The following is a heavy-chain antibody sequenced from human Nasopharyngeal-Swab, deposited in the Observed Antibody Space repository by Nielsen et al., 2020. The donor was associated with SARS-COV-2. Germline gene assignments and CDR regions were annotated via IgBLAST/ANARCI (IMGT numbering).Heavy chain of an antibody. Sequence: SETLSLTCTVSGGSISSSSYYWGWIRQPPGKGLEWIGSIYYSGSTYYNPSLKSRVTISVDTSKNQFPLKLSSVTAADTAVYYCARPYYDSSGYDAWFDPWSQGTLVTVSS. J-gene: IGHJ5*02. CDR2: IYYSGST. CDR1: GGSISSSSYY. D-gene: IGHD3-22*01. CDR3: ARPYYDSSGYDAWFDP. V-gene: IGHV4-39*01.